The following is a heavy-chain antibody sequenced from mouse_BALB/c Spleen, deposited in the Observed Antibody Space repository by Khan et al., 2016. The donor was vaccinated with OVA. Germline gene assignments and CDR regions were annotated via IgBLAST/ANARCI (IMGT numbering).Heavy chain of an antibody. CDR2: ISSAGDYI. CDR3: ARHDYGRFAY. D-gene: IGHD1-1*01. CDR1: GFTFSTYA. V-gene: IGHV5-6*01. J-gene: IGHJ3*01. Sequence: EVELVESGGDLVKPGGSLKLSCAASGFTFSTYALSWVRQTPDKRLEWVATISSAGDYIYYPDSVKGRFTISRDNAKTTLYLQMSSLRSEDTAMYYCARHDYGRFAYGGQGTLVTVSA.